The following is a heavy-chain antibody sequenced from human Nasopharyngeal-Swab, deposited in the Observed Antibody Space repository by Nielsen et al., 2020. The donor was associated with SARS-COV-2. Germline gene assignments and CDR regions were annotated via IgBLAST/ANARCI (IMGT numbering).Heavy chain of an antibody. CDR1: GFSLSTSGVG. J-gene: IGHJ5*02. CDR3: AHRLVGATNNWFDP. CDR2: IYWDDDK. Sequence: SGPTLVKPTQTLTLTCTFSGFSLSTSGVGVGWIRQPPGKALEWLALIYWDDDKRYSPSLKSRPTITKDTSKNQVVLTMTNMDPVDTVTYYCAHRLVGATNNWFDPWGQGTLVTVSS. V-gene: IGHV2-5*02. D-gene: IGHD1-26*01.